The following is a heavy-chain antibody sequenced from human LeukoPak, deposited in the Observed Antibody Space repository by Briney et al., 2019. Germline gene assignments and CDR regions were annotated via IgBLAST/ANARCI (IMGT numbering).Heavy chain of an antibody. J-gene: IGHJ4*02. D-gene: IGHD3-3*01. CDR1: GFPVRSRY. V-gene: IGHV3-53*01. Sequence: GGSLRLSCEVSGFPVRSRYMTWVRQRPGKGLECVAVIYSGGTTYHIDSVKGRFTISRDISKSTMYLEMNNLRVEDTAIYYCASLEGGPSDGRWGQGTLVTVSS. CDR2: IYSGGTT. CDR3: ASLEGGPSDGR.